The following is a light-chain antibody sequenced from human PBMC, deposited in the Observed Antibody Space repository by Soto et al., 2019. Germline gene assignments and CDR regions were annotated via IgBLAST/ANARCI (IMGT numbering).Light chain of an antibody. V-gene: IGLV2-14*01. CDR2: DVS. Sequence: QSALTQPASVSGSPGQSITISCTGTSSDVGGYNYVSWYQQHPGKAPKLMIYDVSNRPSGVSNRFSGSKSGNTACLTISGLQADDEADYDCSSYTSSGNYVFGTGTKVTVL. CDR3: SSYTSSGNYV. J-gene: IGLJ1*01. CDR1: SSDVGGYNY.